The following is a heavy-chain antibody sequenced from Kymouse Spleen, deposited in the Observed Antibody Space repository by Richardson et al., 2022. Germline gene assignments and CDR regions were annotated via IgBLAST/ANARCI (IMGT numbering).Heavy chain of an antibody. CDR2: ISYDGSNK. Sequence: QVQLVESGGGVVQPGRSLRLSCAASGFTFSSYGMHWVRQAPGKGLEWVAVISYDGSNKYYADSVKGRFTISRDNSKNTLYLQMNSLRAEDTAVYYCAKKGYN*NFDYWGQGTLVTVSS. J-gene: IGHJ4*02. CDR1: GFTFSSYG. CDR3: AKKGYN*NFDY. D-gene: IGHD1-20*01,IGHD1-7*01. V-gene: IGHV3-30*18.